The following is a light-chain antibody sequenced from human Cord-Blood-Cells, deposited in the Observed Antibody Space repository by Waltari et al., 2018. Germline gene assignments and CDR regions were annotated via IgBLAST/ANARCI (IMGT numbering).Light chain of an antibody. CDR2: GNS. Sequence: QSVLTQPPSVSGAPGQRVTLDCTGRSANIGAGYDVHWYQQLPGTAPKLLIYGNSNRPSGVPDRFSGSKSGTSASLAITGLQAEDEADYYCQSYDSSLSGSVFGGGTKLTVL. CDR3: QSYDSSLSGSV. J-gene: IGLJ2*01. CDR1: SANIGAGYD. V-gene: IGLV1-40*01.